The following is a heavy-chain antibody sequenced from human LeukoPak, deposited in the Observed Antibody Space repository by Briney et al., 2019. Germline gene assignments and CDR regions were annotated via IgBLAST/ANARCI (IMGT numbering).Heavy chain of an antibody. CDR3: ATFWRYSSSSYFDWFDP. CDR1: GYTLTELS. Sequence: GASVKVSCKVSGYTLTELSMHWVRQAPGKGLEWMGGFDPEDGETIYAQKFQGRVTMTGDTSTDTAYMELSSLRSEDTAVYYCATFWRYSSSSYFDWFDPWGQGTLVTVSS. J-gene: IGHJ5*02. V-gene: IGHV1-24*01. CDR2: FDPEDGET. D-gene: IGHD6-6*01.